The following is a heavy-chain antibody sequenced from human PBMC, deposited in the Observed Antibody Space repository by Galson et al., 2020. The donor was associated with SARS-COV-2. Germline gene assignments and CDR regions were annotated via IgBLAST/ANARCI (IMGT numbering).Heavy chain of an antibody. Sequence: SETLSLTCAVYGGSFSNYYWTWIRQPPGKGLEWIGDINYTGSTKYNPALKSRLTISVDTSKNQFSLKLSSVTAADTAVYYCARDSRYYDFLWGSYRRTTFYYFDYWGQGSLVSGSS. V-gene: IGHV4-34*01. D-gene: IGHD3-16*02. J-gene: IGHJ4*02. CDR1: GGSFSNYY. CDR2: INYTGST. CDR3: ARDSRYYDFLWGSYRRTTFYYFDY.